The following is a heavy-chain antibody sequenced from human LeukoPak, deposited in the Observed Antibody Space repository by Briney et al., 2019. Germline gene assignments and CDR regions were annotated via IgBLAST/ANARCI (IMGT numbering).Heavy chain of an antibody. Sequence: SETLSLTCTVSGGSISSGDYYWSWLRQPPGTGLEWIGYIYYSGSTYYNPSLKSRVTISVDTSKNQFSPKLSSVTAADTAVYYCASYYGDSSLVDYWGQGTLVTVSS. CDR2: IYYSGST. D-gene: IGHD4-17*01. V-gene: IGHV4-30-4*01. CDR1: GGSISSGDYY. J-gene: IGHJ4*02. CDR3: ASYYGDSSLVDY.